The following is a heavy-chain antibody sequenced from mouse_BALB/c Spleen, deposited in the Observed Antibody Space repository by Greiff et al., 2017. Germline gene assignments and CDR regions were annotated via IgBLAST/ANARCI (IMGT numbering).Heavy chain of an antibody. Sequence: VQLQQSGAELVRPGTSVKVSCKASGYAFTNYLIEWVKQRPGQGLEWIGVINPGSGGTNYNEKFKGKATLTADKSSSTAYMQLSSLTSDDSAVYFCAIPDGYYAYWGQGTTLTVSS. CDR2: INPGSGGT. CDR3: AIPDGYYAY. J-gene: IGHJ2*01. CDR1: GYAFTNYL. D-gene: IGHD2-3*01. V-gene: IGHV1-54*03.